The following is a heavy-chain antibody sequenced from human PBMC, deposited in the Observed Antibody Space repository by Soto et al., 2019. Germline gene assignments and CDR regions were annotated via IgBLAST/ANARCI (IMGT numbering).Heavy chain of an antibody. D-gene: IGHD3-16*02. CDR3: AREGLSVRAFDI. J-gene: IGHJ3*02. V-gene: IGHV1-69*04. Sequence: SVKVSCKASGGTFSSYTISWVRQAPGQGLEWMGRIIPILGIANYAQRFQGRVTITADKSTSTAYMELSSLRSEDTAVYYCAREGLSVRAFDIWGQGTMVTVSS. CDR1: GGTFSSYT. CDR2: IIPILGIA.